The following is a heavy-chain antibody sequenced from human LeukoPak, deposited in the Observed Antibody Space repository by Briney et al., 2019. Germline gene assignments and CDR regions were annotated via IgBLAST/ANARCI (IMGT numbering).Heavy chain of an antibody. J-gene: IGHJ4*02. CDR3: ARDPLPYCTSTSCSYFDY. CDR1: GYTFTAYG. V-gene: IGHV1-18*01. Sequence: ASVKVSCKASGYTFTAYGISWVRQAPGQGLEWMGWISAYNGNTNYAQKLQGRVTMTTDTSTSTAYMELRSLRSDDTAVCYCARDPLPYCTSTSCSYFDYWGQGTLVTVSS. D-gene: IGHD2-2*01. CDR2: ISAYNGNT.